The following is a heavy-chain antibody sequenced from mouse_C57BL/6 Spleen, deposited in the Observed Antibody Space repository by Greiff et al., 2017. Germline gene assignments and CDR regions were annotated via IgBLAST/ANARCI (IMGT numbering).Heavy chain of an antibody. D-gene: IGHD1-1*01. J-gene: IGHJ3*01. V-gene: IGHV3-1*01. Sequence: EVQLVESGPGMVKPSQSLSLTCTVTGYSITSGYDWHWIRHFPGNKLEWMGYISYSGSTNYNPSLKSRISITHDTSKNHFFLKLNSVTTEDTATYYCAREGYYGSSPFAYWGQGTLVTVSA. CDR1: GYSITSGYD. CDR3: AREGYYGSSPFAY. CDR2: ISYSGST.